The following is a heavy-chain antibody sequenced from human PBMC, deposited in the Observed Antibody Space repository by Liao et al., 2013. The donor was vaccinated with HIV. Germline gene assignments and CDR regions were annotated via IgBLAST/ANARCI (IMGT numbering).Heavy chain of an antibody. J-gene: IGHJ1*01. Sequence: QVQLQQWGAGLLKPSETLSLTCAVYGGSFRGYYWGVDPPAPTGRGVEWIGRYLYQWDRPGTTPPSKSRVTMSVDTSKNQFSLKLSSMTAADTAVYYCARSTVTTRGEYFQHWGQGTLVTVSS. D-gene: IGHD4-17*01. CDR2: LYQWDRP. V-gene: IGHV4-59*10. CDR3: ARSTVTTRGEYFQH. CDR1: GGSFRGYY.